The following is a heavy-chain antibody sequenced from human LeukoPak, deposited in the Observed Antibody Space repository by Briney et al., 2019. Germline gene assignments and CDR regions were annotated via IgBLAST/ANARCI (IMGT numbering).Heavy chain of an antibody. V-gene: IGHV4-34*01. CDR1: GGSFSGYY. Sequence: SETLSLTCAVYGGSFSGYYWSWIRQPPGKGLEWIGEINHSGSTNYNPSLKSRVTISVDTSKNQFSLKLSSVTAADTAVYYCARALTGCGGDCHHSYWGQGTLVTVSS. CDR2: INHSGST. D-gene: IGHD2-21*02. J-gene: IGHJ4*02. CDR3: ARALTGCGGDCHHSY.